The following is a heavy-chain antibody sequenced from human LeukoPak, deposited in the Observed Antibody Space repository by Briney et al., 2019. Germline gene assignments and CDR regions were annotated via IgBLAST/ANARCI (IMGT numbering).Heavy chain of an antibody. V-gene: IGHV3-7*01. CDR2: IKQDGSEK. CDR1: GFTLSSYW. Sequence: AGGSLRLSCAASGFTLSSYWMTWVRQAPGKGLEWVANIKQDGSEKYYVDSVKGRFTISRDNAKNSLYLQMNSLRAEDTAVYYCAREEADSWGQGTLVTVSS. J-gene: IGHJ5*01. CDR3: AREEADS.